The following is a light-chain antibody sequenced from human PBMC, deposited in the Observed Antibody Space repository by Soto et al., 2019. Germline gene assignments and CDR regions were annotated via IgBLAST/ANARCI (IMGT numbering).Light chain of an antibody. CDR2: AAS. CDR1: HTIDNY. Sequence: DIQMTQSPSSLSASVGDRVTITCRASHTIDNYLSWYQQKPGKAPKLLIYAASNLQRGVPSRFSGSGSGTDFTLPIDTLQPDDFAIYYCQQCFSIPPTFGHGTKVETK. V-gene: IGKV1-39*01. CDR3: QQCFSIPPT. J-gene: IGKJ1*01.